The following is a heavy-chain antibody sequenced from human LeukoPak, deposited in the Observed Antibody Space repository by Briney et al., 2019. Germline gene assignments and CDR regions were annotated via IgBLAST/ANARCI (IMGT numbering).Heavy chain of an antibody. CDR2: ISASGGTT. Sequence: GGSLRLSCAAPGFTFNNYAMSWVRQAPGKGLEWVSAISASGGTTYYADSVKGRSTISRDNSEDTLFLQMNSLRAEDTAVYYCAKEPREYCSSTSCPNWFDSWGQGTLVTVSS. CDR1: GFTFNNYA. CDR3: AKEPREYCSSTSCPNWFDS. V-gene: IGHV3-23*01. J-gene: IGHJ5*01. D-gene: IGHD2-2*01.